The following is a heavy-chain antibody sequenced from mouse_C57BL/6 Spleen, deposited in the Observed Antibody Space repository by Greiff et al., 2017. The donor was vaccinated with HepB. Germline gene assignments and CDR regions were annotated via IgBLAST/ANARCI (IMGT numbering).Heavy chain of an antibody. V-gene: IGHV5-6*01. CDR2: ISSGGSYT. CDR1: GFTFSSYG. D-gene: IGHD1-1*01. Sequence: EVKLMESGGDLVKPGGSLKLSCAASGFTFSSYGMSWVRQTPDKRLEWVATISSGGSYTYYPDSVKGRFTISRDNAKNTLYLQMSSLKSEDTAMYYCARQITTVVAGAMDYWGQGTSVTVSS. CDR3: ARQITTVVAGAMDY. J-gene: IGHJ4*01.